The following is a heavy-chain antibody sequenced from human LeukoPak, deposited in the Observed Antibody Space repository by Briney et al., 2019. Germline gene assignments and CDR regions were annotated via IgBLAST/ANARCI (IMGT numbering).Heavy chain of an antibody. CDR2: INHSGST. CDR1: GGSFSGYY. D-gene: IGHD1-26*01. CDR3: ARQHIVGAAYFDY. Sequence: TSETLSLTCAVYGGSFSGYYWSWIRQPPGKGLEWIGEINHSGSTNYNPSLKSRVTISVDTSKNQFSLKLSSVTAADTAVYYCARQHIVGAAYFDYWGQGTLVTVSS. J-gene: IGHJ4*02. V-gene: IGHV4-34*01.